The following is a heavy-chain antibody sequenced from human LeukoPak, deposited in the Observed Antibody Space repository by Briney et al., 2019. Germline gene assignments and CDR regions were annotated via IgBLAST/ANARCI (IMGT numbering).Heavy chain of an antibody. V-gene: IGHV1-24*01. CDR2: FDPEDGET. Sequence: ASVKVSCKVSGYTLTELSMHWVRQAPGKGLGWMGGFDPEDGETIYAQKFQGRVTMTEDTSTDTAYMELSSLRSEDTAVYYCATVFYGSGSFDYWGQGTLVTVSS. CDR3: ATVFYGSGSFDY. J-gene: IGHJ4*02. CDR1: GYTLTELS. D-gene: IGHD3-10*01.